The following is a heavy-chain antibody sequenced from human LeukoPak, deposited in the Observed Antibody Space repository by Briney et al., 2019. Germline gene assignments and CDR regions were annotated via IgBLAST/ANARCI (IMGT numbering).Heavy chain of an antibody. CDR2: ITGDGSTT. CDR3: SKVRGTFGAFDV. D-gene: IGHD3-10*01. V-gene: IGHV3-43*02. J-gene: IGHJ3*01. Sequence: GGSLRLSCAASGFSFDNYALHWVRQAPGKGLEWVSLITGDGSTTFYADSVKGRFTISRDNSKNSLFLQMNSLSAEDTALYHCSKVRGTFGAFDVWGLGTMVTVSS. CDR1: GFSFDNYA.